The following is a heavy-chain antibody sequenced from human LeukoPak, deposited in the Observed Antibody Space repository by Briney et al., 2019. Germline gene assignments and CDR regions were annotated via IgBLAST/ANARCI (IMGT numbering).Heavy chain of an antibody. CDR3: ARQGIGEDDFDY. D-gene: IGHD3-10*01. CDR2: INHSGFT. J-gene: IGHJ4*02. CDR1: GGTFNAYY. Sequence: SETLSLTCAVYGGTFNAYYWSWIRQPPGKGLEWIGEINHSGFTKFNPSLKGRVTISVDTSKNQFSLKLSSVTAADTAVYYCARQGIGEDDFDYWGQGTLVTVSS. V-gene: IGHV4-34*01.